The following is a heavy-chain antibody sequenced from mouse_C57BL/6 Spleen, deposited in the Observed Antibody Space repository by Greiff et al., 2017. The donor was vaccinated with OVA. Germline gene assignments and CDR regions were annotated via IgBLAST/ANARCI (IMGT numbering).Heavy chain of an antibody. D-gene: IGHD1-1*01. CDR3: AYYGSGGYFDV. CDR2: INPGSGGT. Sequence: VQLQQSGAELVRPGTSVKVSCKASGYAFTNYLIEWVKQRPGQGLEWIGVINPGSGGTNYNEKFKGKATLTADKSSSTAYMQLSSLTSEDSAVYFCAYYGSGGYFDVWGTGTTVTVSS. J-gene: IGHJ1*03. V-gene: IGHV1-54*01. CDR1: GYAFTNYL.